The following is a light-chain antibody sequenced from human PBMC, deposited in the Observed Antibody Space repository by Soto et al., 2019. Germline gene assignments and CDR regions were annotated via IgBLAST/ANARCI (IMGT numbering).Light chain of an antibody. Sequence: QSALTQPASVSGSPGQSITISCTGTSSDVGGYDYVPWYQQHPGKAPKLMIYDVTNRPSGVSNRFSGSKSGNTASLTISGLQAEDEADYFCSSYTTIGTYVLFGGGTKLTVL. CDR1: SSDVGGYDY. CDR2: DVT. V-gene: IGLV2-14*01. J-gene: IGLJ2*01. CDR3: SSYTTIGTYVL.